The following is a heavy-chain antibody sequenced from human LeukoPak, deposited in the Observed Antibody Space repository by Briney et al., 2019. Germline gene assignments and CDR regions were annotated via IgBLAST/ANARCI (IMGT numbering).Heavy chain of an antibody. CDR2: IYYSGST. Sequence: SETLSLTCTVSGGSISSYYWSWIRQPPGKGLEWIGYIYYSGSTNYNPSLKSRVTISVDTSKNQFSLKLSSVTAADTAVYYCARLHYGALSAHFDYWGQGTLVTVSS. J-gene: IGHJ4*02. D-gene: IGHD4-17*01. CDR1: GGSISSYY. V-gene: IGHV4-59*08. CDR3: ARLHYGALSAHFDY.